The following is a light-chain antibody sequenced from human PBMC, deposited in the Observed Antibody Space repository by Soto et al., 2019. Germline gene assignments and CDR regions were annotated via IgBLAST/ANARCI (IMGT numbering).Light chain of an antibody. V-gene: IGKV3-20*01. Sequence: EVVLTQSPGSLSLPPGNRATLFCRASQLLVNSYVALYQQKAGHAPTLLIYDASTQATGIPDRFSGSGSRTYFTLSISRLAPEDFAVYYCQSYGSSRTFGHGTKVEI. CDR1: QLLVNSY. CDR3: QSYGSSRT. CDR2: DAS. J-gene: IGKJ1*01.